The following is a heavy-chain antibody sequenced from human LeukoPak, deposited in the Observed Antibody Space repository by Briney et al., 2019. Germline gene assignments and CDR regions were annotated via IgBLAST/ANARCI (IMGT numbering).Heavy chain of an antibody. V-gene: IGHV3-30*18. Sequence: GGSLRLSCAASGFTFSSYGMHWVRQAPGKGLEWVAVISYDGSNKYYADSVKGRFTISRDNSKNTLYLQMNSLRAEDTAVYYCAKLATSGFGAFDIWGQGTMVTVSS. CDR2: ISYDGSNK. CDR3: AKLATSGFGAFDI. CDR1: GFTFSSYG. J-gene: IGHJ3*02. D-gene: IGHD1-26*01.